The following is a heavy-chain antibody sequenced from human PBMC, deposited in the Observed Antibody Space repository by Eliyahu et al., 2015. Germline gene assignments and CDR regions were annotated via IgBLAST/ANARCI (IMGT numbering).Heavy chain of an antibody. V-gene: IGHV3-48*04. CDR1: GFPXSSYX. CDR2: ISSSSSTI. D-gene: IGHD5-18*01. CDR3: ARTPVDTAMVTKTYGMDV. Sequence: EVQLVESGGGLVQPGGSLRLSCAASGFPXSSYXMNWVRQAPGKGLEWVSYISSSSSTIYYADSVKGRFTISRDNAKNSLYLQMNSLRAEDTAVYYCARTPVDTAMVTKTYGMDVWGQGTTVTVSS. J-gene: IGHJ6*02.